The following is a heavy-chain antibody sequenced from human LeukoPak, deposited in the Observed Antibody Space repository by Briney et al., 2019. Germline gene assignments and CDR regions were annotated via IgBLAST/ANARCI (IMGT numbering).Heavy chain of an antibody. J-gene: IGHJ6*03. CDR1: GYTFTSYG. Sequence: GASVKVSCKASGYTFTSYGISWVRQAPGQGLEWMGWISAYNGNTNYAQKLQGRVTMTTDTSTSTAYMELRSLRSDDTAVYYCARVPGTTHPYYYYYYMDVWGKGTTVTVSS. CDR3: ARVPGTTHPYYYYYYMDV. CDR2: ISAYNGNT. D-gene: IGHD4-17*01. V-gene: IGHV1-18*01.